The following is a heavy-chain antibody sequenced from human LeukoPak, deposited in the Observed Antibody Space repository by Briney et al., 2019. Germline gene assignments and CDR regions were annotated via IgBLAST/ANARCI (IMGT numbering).Heavy chain of an antibody. Sequence: GGSLRLSCAASGFTFSSYAIHWVRQAPGKGLEWVAVISFGGNDKFYADSVKGRFTISRDNSRNTLYLQMNSLRAEDTAVYYCAKDRGAQAVAGLFDYWGQGTLVIVSS. V-gene: IGHV3-30*04. D-gene: IGHD6-19*01. J-gene: IGHJ4*02. CDR3: AKDRGAQAVAGLFDY. CDR1: GFTFSSYA. CDR2: ISFGGNDK.